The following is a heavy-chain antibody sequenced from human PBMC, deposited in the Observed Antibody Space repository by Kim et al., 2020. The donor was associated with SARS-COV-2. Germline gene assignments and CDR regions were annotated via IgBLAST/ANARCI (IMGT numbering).Heavy chain of an antibody. CDR3: ARGRQRITMIVVVIDDAFDI. D-gene: IGHD3-22*01. Sequence: RVTMSVDTSKNQFSLKLSSVTAADTAVYYCARGRQRITMIVVVIDDAFDIWGQGTMVTVSS. V-gene: IGHV4-4*06. J-gene: IGHJ3*02.